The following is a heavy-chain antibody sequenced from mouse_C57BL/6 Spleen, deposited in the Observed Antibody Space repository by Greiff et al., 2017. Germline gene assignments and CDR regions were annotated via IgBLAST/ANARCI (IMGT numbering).Heavy chain of an antibody. CDR3: ARRGYYSDYYAMDY. CDR2: IDPSDSET. Sequence: QVQLKQPGAELVRPGSSVKLSCKASGYTFPSYWMHWVKQRPIQGLEWIGNIDPSDSETHYNQKFKDKATLTVDKSSSTAYMQLSSLTSEDSAVYYCARRGYYSDYYAMDYWGQGTSVTVSS. J-gene: IGHJ4*01. D-gene: IGHD2-12*01. CDR1: GYTFPSYW. V-gene: IGHV1-52*01.